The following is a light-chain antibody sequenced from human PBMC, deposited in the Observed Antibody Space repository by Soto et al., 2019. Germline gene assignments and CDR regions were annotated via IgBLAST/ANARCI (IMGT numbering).Light chain of an antibody. CDR1: QSISSW. V-gene: IGKV1-5*03. J-gene: IGKJ1*01. CDR2: KAS. CDR3: QQYNSYST. Sequence: DIQMTQSPSTLSASVGDRVTITCRASQSISSWLAWYQQKPGKAPQLLIYKASILESGVPSRFSGSGAGTEFTLTISSLQPDDFATYYCQQYNSYSTFGQGTKVEIK.